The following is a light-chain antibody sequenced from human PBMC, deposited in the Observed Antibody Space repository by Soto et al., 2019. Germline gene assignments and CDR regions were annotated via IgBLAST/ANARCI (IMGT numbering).Light chain of an antibody. Sequence: EIVMTQSPATLSVSPGERATLSCRASQSVSNNLAWYQQKPGQAPRLLIYGASSRATGNPARFSGSGSGTEFTLTISSLQTEDFAVYYCQQYNNWWTFGQGTKVDIK. V-gene: IGKV3-15*01. J-gene: IGKJ1*01. CDR3: QQYNNWWT. CDR1: QSVSNN. CDR2: GAS.